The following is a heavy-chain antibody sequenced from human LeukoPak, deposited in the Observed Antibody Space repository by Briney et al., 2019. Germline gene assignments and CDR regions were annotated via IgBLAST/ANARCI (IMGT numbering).Heavy chain of an antibody. V-gene: IGHV1-2*02. D-gene: IGHD4-11*01. CDR1: GDTFIGYY. CDR3: ARGTTVTTHYYYYYMDV. J-gene: IGHJ6*03. Sequence: ASVKVSCKASGDTFIGYYMHWVRQAPGQGLEWMGWINPNSGGTNYAQKFRGRVTMTRDTYISTAYMELSRLRSDDTAVYYCARGTTVTTHYYYYYMDVWGKGTTVTVSS. CDR2: INPNSGGT.